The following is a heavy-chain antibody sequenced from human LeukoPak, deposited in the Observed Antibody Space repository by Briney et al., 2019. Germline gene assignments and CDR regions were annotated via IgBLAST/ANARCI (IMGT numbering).Heavy chain of an antibody. CDR3: ARGLDSSGRHRPYDAFDI. CDR2: MHPISGNT. V-gene: IGHV1-8*01. J-gene: IGHJ3*02. Sequence: GASVKVSCRASGYTFTSYDINWVRQATGQGLEWMGWMHPISGNTGYAQKFQGRVIMTRGTSISTVYMELSSLTSEDTAVYYCARGLDSSGRHRPYDAFDIWGQGTMVTVSS. D-gene: IGHD3-22*01. CDR1: GYTFTSYD.